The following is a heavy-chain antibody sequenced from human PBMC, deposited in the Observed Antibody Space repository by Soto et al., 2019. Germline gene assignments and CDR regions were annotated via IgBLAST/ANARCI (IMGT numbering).Heavy chain of an antibody. CDR3: ARQPPGTAAFDI. Sequence: SETLSLTCPVSGGSISSYYLSWIRQPPGKGLEWIGYIYYSGTTNYNPSLKSRITISVDTSKNQVSLKLSSVSAADTAVYYCARQPPGTAAFDIWGQGTMVTVSS. CDR1: GGSISSYY. CDR2: IYYSGTT. J-gene: IGHJ3*02. V-gene: IGHV4-59*08. D-gene: IGHD1-1*01.